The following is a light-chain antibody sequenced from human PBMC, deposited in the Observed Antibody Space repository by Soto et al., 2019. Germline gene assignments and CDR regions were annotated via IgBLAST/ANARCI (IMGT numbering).Light chain of an antibody. J-gene: IGKJ2*01. CDR2: ESS. Sequence: EIVLTQSPATLSLSPGERAILSCRASQSVGDDLAWYQQKPGQAPRLLVYESSNRATGIPARFSGGGFATDFSLPISSLEPEDFAVYCWQQRGDWPRTSFGEGTRLVI. CDR3: QQRGDWPRTS. CDR1: QSVGDD. V-gene: IGKV3-11*01.